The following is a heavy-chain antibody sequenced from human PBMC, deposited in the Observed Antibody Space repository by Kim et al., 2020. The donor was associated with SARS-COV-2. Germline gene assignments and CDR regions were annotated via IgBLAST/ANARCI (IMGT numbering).Heavy chain of an antibody. J-gene: IGHJ4*02. CDR3: ARGYISGPFDC. CDR2: INRSGGST. V-gene: IGHV3-20*04. CDR1: GFTFDDYG. D-gene: IGHD6-19*01. Sequence: GGSLRLSCAASGFTFDDYGMSWVRQAPGKGLEWVSGINRSGGSTGYADSVKGRFTISRDNAKNSLFLQMNSLGAEDTALYYCARGYISGPFDCWGQGTLVTVSS.